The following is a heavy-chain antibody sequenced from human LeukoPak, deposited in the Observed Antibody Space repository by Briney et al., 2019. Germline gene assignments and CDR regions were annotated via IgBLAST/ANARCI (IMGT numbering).Heavy chain of an antibody. J-gene: IGHJ4*02. D-gene: IGHD3-10*01. CDR1: GYTFTGYY. V-gene: IGHV1-2*02. Sequence: ASVKVSCMASGYTFTGYYMHWVRQAPGQGLEWMGWINPNSGGTNYAQKFQGRVTMTRDTSISTAYMELSRLRSDDTAVYYCAREVVTMVRGVSGPFDYWGQGTLVTVSS. CDR3: AREVVTMVRGVSGPFDY. CDR2: INPNSGGT.